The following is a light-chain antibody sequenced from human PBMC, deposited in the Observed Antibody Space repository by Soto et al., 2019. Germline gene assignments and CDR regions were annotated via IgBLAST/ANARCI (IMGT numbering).Light chain of an antibody. V-gene: IGKV3-15*01. CDR3: QQYNNWPWT. CDR1: QSISDT. J-gene: IGKJ1*01. Sequence: VLTQSPATLSVSPGGRATLSCRASQSISDTLAWYQQKPGQAPRLLIHGASTRAPGFPARFSGSGSGTDFTLTISSLQSEDFAVYYCQQYNNWPWTFGQGTKVDIK. CDR2: GAS.